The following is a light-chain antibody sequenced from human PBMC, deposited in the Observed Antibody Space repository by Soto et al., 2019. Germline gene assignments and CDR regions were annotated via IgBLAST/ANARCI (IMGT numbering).Light chain of an antibody. CDR2: EVT. Sequence: QSALTQPASVSGSPGQSITISCTGTSSDIGTYNYVSWYQQHPGKAHKLIIYEVTNRPSWISNRFSGSKSGNTACLTISGLQAEDEADYYCSSYTISSALLFGGGTTLTVL. CDR3: SSYTISSALL. CDR1: SSDIGTYNY. J-gene: IGLJ3*02. V-gene: IGLV2-14*01.